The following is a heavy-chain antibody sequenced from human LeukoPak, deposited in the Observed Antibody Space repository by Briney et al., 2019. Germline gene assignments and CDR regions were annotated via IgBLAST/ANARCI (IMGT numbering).Heavy chain of an antibody. J-gene: IGHJ6*03. CDR3: ARTSDCSSTSCYATGYYYYMDV. V-gene: IGHV4-61*02. Sequence: SQTLSLTCTVSGGSISSGSYYWGWIRPPAGKGLEWIGRIYTSGSTNYNPSLKSRVTISVDTSKNQFSLKLSSVTAADTAVYYCARTSDCSSTSCYATGYYYYMDVWGKGTTVTVSS. CDR2: IYTSGST. D-gene: IGHD2-2*01. CDR1: GGSISSGSYY.